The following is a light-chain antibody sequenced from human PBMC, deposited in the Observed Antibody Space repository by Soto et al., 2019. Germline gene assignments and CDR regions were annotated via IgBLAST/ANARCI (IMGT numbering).Light chain of an antibody. V-gene: IGLV1-44*01. CDR3: AAWDDSMNGDV. CDR2: IGN. Sequence: SVLPPPTSASGTPGLRVTISCSGSSSNIEIDTVSWCQPIPGTAPKLLIYIGNQRPSGVPDRFSGSESGTSASLAISGLQSEDEADYYCAAWDDSMNGDVFGRGTKVTV. CDR1: SSNIEIDT. J-gene: IGLJ1*01.